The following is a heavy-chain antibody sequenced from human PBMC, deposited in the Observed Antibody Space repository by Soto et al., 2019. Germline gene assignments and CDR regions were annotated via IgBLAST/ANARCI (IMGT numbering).Heavy chain of an antibody. J-gene: IGHJ3*02. CDR3: ARGDYYDTSGPFSDAFDI. CDR2: IKPDGSEK. Sequence: PGGSLRLSCAASGFTFSNYWMSWVRQAPGKGLEWVANIKPDGSEKFYVDSLKGRFTMSRDNAKNSLYLQMNSLRVDDTAVYYCARGDYYDTSGPFSDAFDIWGQGTMVTVSS. CDR1: GFTFSNYW. V-gene: IGHV3-7*04. D-gene: IGHD3-22*01.